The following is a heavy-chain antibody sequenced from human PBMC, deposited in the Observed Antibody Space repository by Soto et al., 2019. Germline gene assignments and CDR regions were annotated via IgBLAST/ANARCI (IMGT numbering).Heavy chain of an antibody. D-gene: IGHD3-22*01. Sequence: SETLSLTCTVSGASISSSYWSWIRQSPGKGLEWIGYVSYSGSTNYNPSLKSRVTISVDTSKNQFSLKLSSATAADTALYYCARGYYDSSGQSNTFDVWGQGTMVTVSS. V-gene: IGHV4-59*01. CDR1: GASISSSY. CDR3: ARGYYDSSGQSNTFDV. CDR2: VSYSGST. J-gene: IGHJ3*01.